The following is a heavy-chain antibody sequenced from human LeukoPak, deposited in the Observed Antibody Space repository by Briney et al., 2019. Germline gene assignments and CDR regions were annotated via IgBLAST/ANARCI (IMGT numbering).Heavy chain of an antibody. CDR1: GGAFSSYA. D-gene: IGHD3-10*01. CDR3: ARGLEWFGEFYYGMDV. J-gene: IGHJ6*04. CDR2: IIPIFGTA. V-gene: IGHV1-69*01. Sequence: SVKVSCKASGGAFSSYAISWVRQAPGQGLEWMGGIIPIFGTANYAQKFQGRVTITADESTSTAYMELSSLRSEDTAVYYCARGLEWFGEFYYGMDVWGKGTTVTVSS.